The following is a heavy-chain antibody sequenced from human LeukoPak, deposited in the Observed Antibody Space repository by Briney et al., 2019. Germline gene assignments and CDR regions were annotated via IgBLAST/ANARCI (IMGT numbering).Heavy chain of an antibody. CDR1: GFTFSSYG. D-gene: IGHD2-8*01. V-gene: IGHV3-30*18. CDR2: ISYDGSNK. J-gene: IGHJ6*03. CDR3: ANGYCTNGVCYPYYYYYMDV. Sequence: GGSLRLSCAASGFTFSSYGMHWVRQAPGKGLEWVAVISYDGSNKYYADSVKGRFTISRDNSKNTLYLQMNSLRAEDTAVYYCANGYCTNGVCYPYYYYYMDVWGKGTTVTVSS.